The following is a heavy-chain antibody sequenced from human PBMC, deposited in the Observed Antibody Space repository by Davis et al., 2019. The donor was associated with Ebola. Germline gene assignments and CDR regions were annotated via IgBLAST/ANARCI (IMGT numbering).Heavy chain of an antibody. CDR2: INSDGSST. D-gene: IGHD6-13*01. Sequence: GESLKISCAASGFTFSSYWMHWVRQAPGKGLVWVSRINSDGSSTSYADSVKGRFTISRDNSKNTLYLQMNSLRAEDTAVYYCAKGKYSSSWYGGGFDPWGQGTLVTVSS. CDR1: GFTFSSYW. CDR3: AKGKYSSSWYGGGFDP. V-gene: IGHV3-74*01. J-gene: IGHJ5*02.